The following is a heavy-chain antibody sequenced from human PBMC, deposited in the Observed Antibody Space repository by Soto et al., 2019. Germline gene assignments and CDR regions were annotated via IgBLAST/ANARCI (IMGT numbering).Heavy chain of an antibody. J-gene: IGHJ4*02. D-gene: IGHD3-10*01. CDR3: DRKIYDYATGPNFQYYFDS. CDR1: GYSFAGYW. V-gene: IGHV5-10-1*01. CDR2: IDPSDSQT. Sequence: GESLKISCKGSGYSFAGYWITWVRQKPGKGLEWMGRIDPSDSQTYYSPSFRGHVTISVTKSITTVFLQWSSLRASDTAMYYCDRKIYDYATGPNFQYYFDSWGQGTPVTVSS.